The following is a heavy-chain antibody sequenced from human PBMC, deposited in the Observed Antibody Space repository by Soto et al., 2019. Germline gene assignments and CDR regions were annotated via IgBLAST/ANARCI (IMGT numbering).Heavy chain of an antibody. Sequence: LRLSCAASGFTFSSYTMNWGRQAPGKGLEWVSSISSSGSYIHYADSVKGRFTISRDNAKNSLFLQMDSLRAEDTAVYYCARDVETSMDGLNYFGPWGQGTLVTVSS. D-gene: IGHD5-18*01. J-gene: IGHJ5*02. CDR3: ARDVETSMDGLNYFGP. CDR1: GFTFSSYT. V-gene: IGHV3-21*01. CDR2: ISSSGSYI.